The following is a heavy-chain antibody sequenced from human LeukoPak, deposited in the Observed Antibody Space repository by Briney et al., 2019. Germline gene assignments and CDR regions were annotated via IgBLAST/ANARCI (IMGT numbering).Heavy chain of an antibody. D-gene: IGHD4-17*01. CDR1: GGSISSSIYY. Sequence: SETLSLTCTVCGGSISSSIYYWGWIRQPPGKGLEWIGSIYYSGSTHYNPSLKSRVTISVDTSKNQFSLKLSSVTAADTAVYYCARHNPQTTVTSLDYWGQGTLVTVSS. CDR2: IYYSGST. J-gene: IGHJ4*02. CDR3: ARHNPQTTVTSLDY. V-gene: IGHV4-39*01.